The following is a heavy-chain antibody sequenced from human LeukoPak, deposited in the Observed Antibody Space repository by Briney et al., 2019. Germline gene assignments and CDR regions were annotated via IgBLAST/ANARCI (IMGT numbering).Heavy chain of an antibody. V-gene: IGHV3-48*03. Sequence: GGSLRLSCAASGFTFSSYEMNWVRQAPGKGLEWISYISNRGRTIYYADSGKGRFTISRDNAKNSLYLQMNSLRAEDTAVYYCARWSSSWYRWGQGTLVTVSS. D-gene: IGHD6-13*01. CDR1: GFTFSSYE. J-gene: IGHJ4*02. CDR2: ISNRGRTI. CDR3: ARWSSSWYR.